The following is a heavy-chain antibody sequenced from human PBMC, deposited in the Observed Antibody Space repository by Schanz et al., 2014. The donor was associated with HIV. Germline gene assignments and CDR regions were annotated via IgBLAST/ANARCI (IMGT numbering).Heavy chain of an antibody. CDR1: GYTFSGYY. J-gene: IGHJ3*02. V-gene: IGHV1-69*01. CDR2: IIPIFGTA. D-gene: IGHD2-2*01. Sequence: QVHLVQSGAEVKKPGASVKVSCKASGYTFSGYYIHWVRQAPGQGLEWMGGIIPIFGTANYAQKFQGRVTNTADEATSTAYMELSSLRSEDTAVYYCARDLSLASSTPTLAFDIWGQGTMVPVSS. CDR3: ARDLSLASSTPTLAFDI.